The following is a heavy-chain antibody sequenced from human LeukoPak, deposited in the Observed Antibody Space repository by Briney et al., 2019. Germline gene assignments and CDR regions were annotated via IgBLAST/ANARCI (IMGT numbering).Heavy chain of an antibody. CDR2: FSGNRGGT. CDR1: GFTFSNYA. V-gene: IGHV3-23*01. J-gene: IGHJ4*02. CDR3: ARVRDTPHWYFDY. D-gene: IGHD2-15*01. Sequence: GSLRLSCAASGFTFSNYAMTWVRQAPGKGLEWVSAFSGNRGGTYYADSVKGRFTISRDNAKNTLYLQMNSLRAEDTAVYYCARVRDTPHWYFDYWGQGTLVTVSS.